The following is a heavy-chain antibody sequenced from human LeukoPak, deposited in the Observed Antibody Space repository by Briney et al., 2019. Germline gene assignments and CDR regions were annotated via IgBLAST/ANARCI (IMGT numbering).Heavy chain of an antibody. CDR1: GYTFTSCG. Sequence: ASVKVSCKASGYTFTSCGISWVRHALGQGLEWMGWISAYNGNTNYAQKFQGRVIMTTDTSTSTAYMELRSLRSDDTAVYYCARDKVEMATIFDYWGQGTLVTVSS. J-gene: IGHJ4*02. D-gene: IGHD5-24*01. CDR2: ISAYNGNT. CDR3: ARDKVEMATIFDY. V-gene: IGHV1-18*01.